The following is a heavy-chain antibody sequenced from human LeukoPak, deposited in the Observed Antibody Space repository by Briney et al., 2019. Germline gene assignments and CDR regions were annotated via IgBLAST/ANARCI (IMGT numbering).Heavy chain of an antibody. CDR2: IKQDGSEK. CDR1: GFTFSSYW. V-gene: IGHV3-7*01. CDR3: ARENGGGSYGPDAFDI. D-gene: IGHD1-26*01. Sequence: HAGGSLRLSCAVSGFTFSSYWMSWVRQAPGKGLEWVANIKQDGSEKYYVDSVKGRFTISRDNAKNSLYLQMNSLRAEDTAVYYCARENGGGSYGPDAFDIWGQGTMVTVSS. J-gene: IGHJ3*02.